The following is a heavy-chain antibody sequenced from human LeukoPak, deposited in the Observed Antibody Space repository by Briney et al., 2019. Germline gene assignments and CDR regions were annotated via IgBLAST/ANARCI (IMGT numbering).Heavy chain of an antibody. J-gene: IGHJ4*02. V-gene: IGHV3-7*01. CDR2: LNQDGSEK. CDR3: ARPMNTGGSGSHYRPLDY. D-gene: IGHD3-10*01. CDR1: GFTFSSYW. Sequence: GGSPRLSCAASGFTFSSYWMSWVRQAPGKGLEWVANLNQDGSEKYYVDSVKGRFTISRDNAQNSLYLQMNSLRAEDTAVYYCARPMNTGGSGSHYRPLDYWGQGTLVTVSS.